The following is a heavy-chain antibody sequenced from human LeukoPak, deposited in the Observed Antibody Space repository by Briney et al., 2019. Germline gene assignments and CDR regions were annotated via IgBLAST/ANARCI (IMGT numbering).Heavy chain of an antibody. Sequence: GGALRLSCVASGFTFREYYMGWIPPAPGEGLGWVSYISGSGFTTYYADSVKGRFTISRDNAKNSLYLQMSSLRPEDTGIYYCARDAPSKTMVRRFDYWGQGTLATVSS. V-gene: IGHV3-11*01. CDR2: ISGSGFTT. J-gene: IGHJ4*02. CDR3: ARDAPSKTMVRRFDY. D-gene: IGHD3-10*01. CDR1: GFTFREYY.